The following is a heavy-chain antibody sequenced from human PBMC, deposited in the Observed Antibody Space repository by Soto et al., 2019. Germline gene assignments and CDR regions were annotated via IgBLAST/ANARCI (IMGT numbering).Heavy chain of an antibody. CDR2: IKSKTDGGTT. D-gene: IGHD3-9*01. Sequence: PGGSLRLSCAASGFTFSNAWMSWVRQAPGKGLEWVGRIKSKTDGGTTDYAAPVKGRFTISRDDSKNTLYLQMNSLKTEDTAVYYCTNYFDWLLSLSWGQGTLVTVSS. J-gene: IGHJ4*02. CDR1: GFTFSNAW. V-gene: IGHV3-15*01. CDR3: TNYFDWLLSLS.